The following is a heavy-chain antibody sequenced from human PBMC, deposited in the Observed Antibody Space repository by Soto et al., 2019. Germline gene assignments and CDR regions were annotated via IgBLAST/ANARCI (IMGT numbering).Heavy chain of an antibody. D-gene: IGHD3-9*01. J-gene: IGHJ4*02. CDR3: ARTSNADILTGYTDSYHYRF. CDR2: ISAYNGNT. V-gene: IGHV1-18*01. Sequence: ASVKVSCKASGYTFTSYGISWVRQAPGQGLEWMGWISAYNGNTNYAQKLQGRVTMTTDTSTSTAYMELRSLRSDDTAVYYCARTSNADILTGYTDSYHYRFCGQGNLITVSS. CDR1: GYTFTSYG.